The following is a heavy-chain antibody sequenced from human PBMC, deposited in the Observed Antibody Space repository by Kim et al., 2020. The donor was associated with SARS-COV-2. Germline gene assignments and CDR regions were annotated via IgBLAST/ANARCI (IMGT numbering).Heavy chain of an antibody. J-gene: IGHJ4*02. CDR1: GGSFSGYY. CDR2: INHSGST. D-gene: IGHD4-4*01. CDR3: ASTGVDY. Sequence: SETLSLTCAVYGGSFSGYYWSWIRQPPGKGLEWIGEINHSGSTNYNPSLKSRVTISVDTSKNQFSLKLSSVTAADTAVYYCASTGVDYWGQGTLVTVSS. V-gene: IGHV4-34*01.